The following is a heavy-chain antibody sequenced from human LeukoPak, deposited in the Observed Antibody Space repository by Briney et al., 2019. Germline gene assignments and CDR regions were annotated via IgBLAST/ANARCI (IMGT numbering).Heavy chain of an antibody. CDR3: ARGYYDILTGYSSYFDY. D-gene: IGHD3-9*01. J-gene: IGHJ4*02. CDR2: MNPNSGNT. Sequence: ASVKVSCKASGYTFTGYYMHWVRQAPAQGLEWMGWMNPNSGNTGYAQKFQGRVTMTRNTSISTAYMELSSLRSEDTAVYYCARGYYDILTGYSSYFDYWGQGTLVTVSS. V-gene: IGHV1-8*02. CDR1: GYTFTGYY.